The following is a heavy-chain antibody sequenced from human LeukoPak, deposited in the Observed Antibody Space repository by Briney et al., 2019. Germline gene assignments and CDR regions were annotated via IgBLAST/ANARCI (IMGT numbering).Heavy chain of an antibody. J-gene: IGHJ4*02. CDR1: GFTFEDYA. D-gene: IGHD1-26*01. CDR3: ARGGSYYELDY. Sequence: GRSLRLSCVASGFTFEDYAMHWVRQAPGKGLEWVSGISSNSGSIGYADSVKGRFTISRDNAKNSLYVQMNSLRAEDMALYYCARGGSYYELDYWGQGTLVTVSS. CDR2: ISSNSGSI. V-gene: IGHV3-9*03.